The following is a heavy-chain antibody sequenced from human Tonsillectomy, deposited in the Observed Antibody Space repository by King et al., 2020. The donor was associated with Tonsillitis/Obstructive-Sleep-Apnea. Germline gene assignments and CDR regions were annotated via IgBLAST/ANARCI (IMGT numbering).Heavy chain of an antibody. Sequence: VQLQESGPGLVKPSETLSLTCTVSGGSLSSYYWSWIRQPPGKGLEWIGYIYYSGSTNYNPSLRSRVTITVDTSKKQFYLKLSSVTAADTAVYYCARDMVLEAGGDAFDIWGQGTMVTVSS. J-gene: IGHJ3*02. CDR2: IYYSGST. CDR3: ARDMVLEAGGDAFDI. D-gene: IGHD2-8*01. V-gene: IGHV4-59*01. CDR1: GGSLSSYY.